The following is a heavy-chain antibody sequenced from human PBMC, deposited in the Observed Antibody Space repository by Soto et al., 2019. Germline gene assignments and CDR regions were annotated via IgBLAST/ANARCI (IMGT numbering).Heavy chain of an antibody. D-gene: IGHD3-22*01. CDR2: IYHSAST. CDR1: GGSISSGGYS. Sequence: SETLSLTCAASGGSISSGGYSWSWIGQPPGMGLEWIGYIYHSASTYYNPSLMSRVTISVDRSKNQFSLKVSSVIAAETAVYYCSRGTTYYFDTSGYSRLFDYWGQGTLVTVSS. CDR3: SRGTTYYFDTSGYSRLFDY. J-gene: IGHJ4*02. V-gene: IGHV4-30-2*01.